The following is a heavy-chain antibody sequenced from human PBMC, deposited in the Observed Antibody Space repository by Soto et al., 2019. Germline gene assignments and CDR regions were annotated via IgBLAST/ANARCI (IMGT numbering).Heavy chain of an antibody. Sequence: PSETLSLTCAVSGGSVSSSVHYWSWIRQPPGKGLEWVGNIYYSGSTNYNPSLKSRVIVSVDTSKNQFSLKLSSVTAADTAVYYCARDLRGSRTSRPWNYYGLDVWGQGTTVTVSS. CDR3: ARDLRGSRTSRPWNYYGLDV. CDR2: IYYSGST. D-gene: IGHD2-2*01. J-gene: IGHJ6*02. CDR1: GGSVSSSVHY. V-gene: IGHV4-61*08.